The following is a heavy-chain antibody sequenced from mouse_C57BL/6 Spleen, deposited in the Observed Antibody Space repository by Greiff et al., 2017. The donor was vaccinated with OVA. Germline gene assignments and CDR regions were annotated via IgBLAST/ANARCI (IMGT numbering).Heavy chain of an antibody. J-gene: IGHJ4*01. D-gene: IGHD2-2*01. CDR2: ISDGGSYT. V-gene: IGHV5-4*01. CDR1: GFTFSSYA. CDR3: ARDRPYGYDLYYYAMDY. Sequence: EVKLMESGGGLVKPGGSLKLSCAASGFTFSSYAMSWVRQTPEKRLEWVATISDGGSYTYYPDNVKGRFTISRDNAKNNLYLQMSHLKSEDTAMYYCARDRPYGYDLYYYAMDYWGQGTSVTVSS.